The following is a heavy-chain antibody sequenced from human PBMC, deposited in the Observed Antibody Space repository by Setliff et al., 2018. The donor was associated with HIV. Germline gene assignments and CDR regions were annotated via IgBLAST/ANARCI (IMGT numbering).Heavy chain of an antibody. J-gene: IGHJ4*02. D-gene: IGHD3-3*01. CDR3: LRARAEWVELHSVPSYFDY. CDR1: GDFISSSSYY. V-gene: IGHV4-39*02. CDR2: FYTTGN. Sequence: PSETLSLTCTVFGDFISSSSYYWTWIRQPPGKGLEWIGSFYTTGNVYSPSFMSRVSISIATAKTQLSLRLTSLSAADTAIYYCLRARAEWVELHSVPSYFDYWGQGTLVTVSS.